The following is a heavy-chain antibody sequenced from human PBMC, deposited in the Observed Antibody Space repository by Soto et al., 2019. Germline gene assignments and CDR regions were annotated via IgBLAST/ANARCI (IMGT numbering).Heavy chain of an antibody. D-gene: IGHD3-16*01. J-gene: IGHJ4*02. CDR2: ISWDSYSI. CDR3: AKARGGSDY. V-gene: IGHV3-9*01. CDR1: GFTFDDYG. Sequence: EVQLVESGGGLVQPGRSLRLSCVGSGFTFDDYGMHWVRQAPGKGLEWGSGISWDSYSIGYADSVKGRFTISRDNAKNSLYLQMNSLKSEDTALYYCAKARGGSDYWGQGTLVTVSS.